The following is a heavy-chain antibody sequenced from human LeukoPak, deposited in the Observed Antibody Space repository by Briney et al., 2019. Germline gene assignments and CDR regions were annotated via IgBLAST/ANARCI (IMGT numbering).Heavy chain of an antibody. D-gene: IGHD2-8*02. V-gene: IGHV4-59*01. CDR2: IYYSGST. J-gene: IGHJ5*02. Sequence: SETLSLTCTVSGGSISSYYWSWIRQPPGKGLEWIGYIYYSGSTNYNPSLKSRATISVDTSKNQFSLKLSSVTAADTAVYYCARDRTGNEGWFDPWGQGTLVTVSS. CDR3: ARDRTGNEGWFDP. CDR1: GGSISSYY.